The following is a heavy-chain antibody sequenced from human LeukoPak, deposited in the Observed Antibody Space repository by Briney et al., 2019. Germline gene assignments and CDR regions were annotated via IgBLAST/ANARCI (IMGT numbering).Heavy chain of an antibody. J-gene: IGHJ4*02. D-gene: IGHD1-26*01. CDR2: ISSSSDTI. Sequence: GGSLRLSCAASGFTFSTYNMNWVRQAPGKGLEWVSSISSSSDTIYYADSVKGRFTISRDTAKNSLNLQMSCLRAEDTAVYYCARDKPYSGSCYDFDFWGQGTLVTVSS. V-gene: IGHV3-48*01. CDR3: ARDKPYSGSCYDFDF. CDR1: GFTFSTYN.